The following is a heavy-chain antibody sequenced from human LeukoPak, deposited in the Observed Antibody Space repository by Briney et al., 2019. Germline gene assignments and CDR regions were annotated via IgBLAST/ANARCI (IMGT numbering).Heavy chain of an antibody. CDR1: GGSISSYY. J-gene: IGHJ4*02. CDR2: IYYSGST. CDR3: ARLIRGSGSSSYHFDY. V-gene: IGHV4-59*08. D-gene: IGHD3-10*01. Sequence: SETLSLTCTVSGGSISSYYWSWIRQPPGKGLGWIGYIYYSGSTNYNPSLKSRVTISVDTSKNQFSLKLSSVTAADTAVYYCARLIRGSGSSSYHFDYWGQGTLVTVSS.